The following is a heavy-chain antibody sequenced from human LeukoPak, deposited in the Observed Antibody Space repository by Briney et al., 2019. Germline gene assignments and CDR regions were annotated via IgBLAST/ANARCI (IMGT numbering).Heavy chain of an antibody. CDR2: IYYSGST. D-gene: IGHD3-22*01. V-gene: IGHV4-59*01. CDR3: ARIYDSSDHDAFDI. Sequence: SETLSLTCTVSGGSISGYYWSWIRQPPGKGLEWIGYIYYSGSTNYNPSLKSRVTISVDTSKNQFSLKLSSVTAADTAVYYCARIYDSSDHDAFDIWGQGTMVTVSS. CDR1: GGSISGYY. J-gene: IGHJ3*02.